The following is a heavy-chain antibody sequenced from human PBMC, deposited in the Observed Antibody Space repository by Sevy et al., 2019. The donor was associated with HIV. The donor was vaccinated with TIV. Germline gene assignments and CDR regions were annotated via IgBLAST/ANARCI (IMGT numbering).Heavy chain of an antibody. V-gene: IGHV1-46*03. D-gene: IGHD3-16*01. J-gene: IGHJ4*02. CDR2: INPSDVST. CDR1: GYTFTNYY. Sequence: ASVKVSCKASGYTFTNYYMHWVRQAPGQGLEWMGIINPSDVSTIYAQKFQGRVTMTRDTSTNTVYMELSSLRSDDTAVYYCGRTSPRGGFDYWGQGALVTVSS. CDR3: GRTSPRGGFDY.